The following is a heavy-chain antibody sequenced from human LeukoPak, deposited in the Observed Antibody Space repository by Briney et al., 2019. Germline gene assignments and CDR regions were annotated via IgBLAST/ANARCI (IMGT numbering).Heavy chain of an antibody. CDR3: ARVKGVRFFEWLSVNYYYYYYMDV. J-gene: IGHJ6*03. CDR2: ISSSVSTI. V-gene: IGHV3-11*01. CDR1: GFTFSDYY. D-gene: IGHD3-3*01. Sequence: PGGSLRLSCAASGFTFSDYYMSWIRQAPGKGLEWVSYISSSVSTIYYADSVKGRFTISRDNAKNSVYLQMNSLRAEDTVVYYCARVKGVRFFEWLSVNYYYYYYMDVWGKGTTVTVSS.